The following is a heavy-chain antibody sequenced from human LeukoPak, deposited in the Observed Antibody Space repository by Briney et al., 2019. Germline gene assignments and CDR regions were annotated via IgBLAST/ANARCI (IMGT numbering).Heavy chain of an antibody. CDR1: GYTFTSYA. J-gene: IGHJ3*02. CDR2: INAGNGNT. CDR3: ARDGEYSSSWYSAFDI. D-gene: IGHD6-13*01. Sequence: VASVKVSCKASGYTFTSYAMHWVRQAPGQRLEWMGWINAGNGNTKYSQKFQGRVTITRDTSASTAYIELSSLRPEDTAVYYCARDGEYSSSWYSAFDIWGQGTMVTVSS. V-gene: IGHV1-3*01.